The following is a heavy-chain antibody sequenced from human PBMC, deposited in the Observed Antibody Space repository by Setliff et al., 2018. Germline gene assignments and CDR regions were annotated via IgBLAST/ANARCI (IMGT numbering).Heavy chain of an antibody. J-gene: IGHJ4*02. CDR2: INHSGST. D-gene: IGHD3-3*01. CDR1: GGSFSGYY. Sequence: PSETLSLTCAVYGGSFSGYYWSWIRRPPGKGLEWIGEINHSGSTNYNPSLKSRVTISVDTSKNQFSLKLSSVTAADTAVYYCARRYNFWSGYFDYWGQGTLVTVSS. V-gene: IGHV4-34*01. CDR3: ARRYNFWSGYFDY.